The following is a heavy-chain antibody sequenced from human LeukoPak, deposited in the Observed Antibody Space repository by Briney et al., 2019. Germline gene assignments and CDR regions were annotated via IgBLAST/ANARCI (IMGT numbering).Heavy chain of an antibody. CDR3: AKDRWARGFSSNC. D-gene: IGHD5-18*01. CDR2: IISSGGRT. V-gene: IGHV3-23*01. Sequence: GGSLRLSCAASGFTFSFFAMAWVRPAPGQGLEWVASIISSGGRTYYADSARGRLTVSRDNFKNTVFLQMTSLRADDTAVYYCAKDRWARGFSSNCWGQGALVTVSS. CDR1: GFTFSFFA. J-gene: IGHJ4*02.